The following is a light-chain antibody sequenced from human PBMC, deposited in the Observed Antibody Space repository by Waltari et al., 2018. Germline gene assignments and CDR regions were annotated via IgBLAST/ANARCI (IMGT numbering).Light chain of an antibody. J-gene: IGKJ1*01. CDR3: QHYNAYRT. CDR1: QSIRTW. Sequence: DIQMTQSPSTLSASVGDRVIFTCRASQSIRTWLAWYQQKPGKAPKLLIFAASSLQTGVPSRFSGSGSGTEFTLTINSLQPDDFATYYCQHYNAYRTFGQGTKVEIK. CDR2: AAS. V-gene: IGKV1-5*01.